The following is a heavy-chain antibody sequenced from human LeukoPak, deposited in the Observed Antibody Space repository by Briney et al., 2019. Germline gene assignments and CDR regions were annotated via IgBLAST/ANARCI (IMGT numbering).Heavy chain of an antibody. CDR1: GGSISSYY. CDR2: IYTSGST. Sequence: SETLSLTRTAAGGSISSYYSSWIRQPAGKGLEWIWRIYTSGSTNSHPSLKTGATISVDTSKNQFSLKLSSVTAADTAVYYCARASRAGSGWYTELGTFDYWGQGTLVTVSS. J-gene: IGHJ4*02. V-gene: IGHV4-4*07. CDR3: ARASRAGSGWYTELGTFDY. D-gene: IGHD6-19*01.